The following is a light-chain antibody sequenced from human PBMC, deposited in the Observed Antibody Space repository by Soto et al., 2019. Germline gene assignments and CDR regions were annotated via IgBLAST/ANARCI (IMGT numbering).Light chain of an antibody. CDR1: QSIGDT. CDR2: DAS. CDR3: QQHISWPLT. J-gene: IGKJ4*01. V-gene: IGKV3-15*01. Sequence: EIVMTQSPATLSVSPGGRATLSCRASQSIGDTLAWYQQKPGQPPRLLIYDASTRATGIPSRFSGSGSGTEFTLTISSLKSEDFAVYYCQQHISWPLTFGGGTKVDI.